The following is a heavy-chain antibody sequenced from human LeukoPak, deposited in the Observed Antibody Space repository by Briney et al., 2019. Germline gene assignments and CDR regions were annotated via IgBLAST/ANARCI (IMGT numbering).Heavy chain of an antibody. Sequence: GGSLRLSCVGSGFTSIAYSLTWARQARGKGLEWVSGISGGGVTTYYADSVKGRFTISRDNSKNTLYLQMNSLRADDTAIYYCARNQQLGGHSYYYYGMDVWGQGTTVTVSS. D-gene: IGHD3-16*01. CDR3: ARNQQLGGHSYYYYGMDV. J-gene: IGHJ6*02. CDR2: ISGGGVTT. CDR1: GFTSIAYS. V-gene: IGHV3-23*01.